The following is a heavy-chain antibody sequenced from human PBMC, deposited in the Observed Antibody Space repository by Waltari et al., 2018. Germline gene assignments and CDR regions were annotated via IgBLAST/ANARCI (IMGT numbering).Heavy chain of an antibody. J-gene: IGHJ4*02. CDR1: GLNFANYW. CDR3: VRDGGVAGIRTFDF. V-gene: IGHV3-74*01. CDR2: IHRDESGA. Sequence: EAQLVESGGGLVQPGGSLRLSCEASGLNFANYWMHWVRQAPGKGLEGVSCIHRDESGAHLAGSVKGRFTISRDDAKNTLYLQMNSLRFEDTALYYCVRDGGVAGIRTFDFWGQGTLVTVSS. D-gene: IGHD6-19*01.